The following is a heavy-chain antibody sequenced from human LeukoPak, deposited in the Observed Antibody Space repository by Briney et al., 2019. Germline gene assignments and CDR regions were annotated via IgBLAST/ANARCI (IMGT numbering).Heavy chain of an antibody. CDR3: ARAGRGGFDFDY. V-gene: IGHV4-59*12. CDR2: IHYTGST. J-gene: IGHJ4*02. D-gene: IGHD3-16*01. CDR1: GGSISSYY. Sequence: SETLSLTCTVSGGSISSYYWSWIRQPPGKGLEWIGHIHYTGSTNYNPSLKSRVTISLDTSKNQFSLHLSSATAADTAVYSCARAGRGGFDFDYWGQGALVTVSS.